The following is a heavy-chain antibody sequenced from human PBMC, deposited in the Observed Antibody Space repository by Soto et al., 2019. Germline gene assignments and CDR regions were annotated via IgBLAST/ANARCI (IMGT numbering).Heavy chain of an antibody. J-gene: IGHJ4*02. CDR1: GFTFRDYF. D-gene: IGHD5-12*01. V-gene: IGHV3-72*01. CDR3: AADIVGTGSY. CDR2: SRSKDHSYTT. Sequence: PGGSLRLSSEASGFTFRDYFMDWVRQAPGKGLEWVGRSRSKDHSYTTEYAASVKGRFTISRDDSQNSVHLQMNSLKTEDTAVYYCAADIVGTGSYWGQGTLVTVSS.